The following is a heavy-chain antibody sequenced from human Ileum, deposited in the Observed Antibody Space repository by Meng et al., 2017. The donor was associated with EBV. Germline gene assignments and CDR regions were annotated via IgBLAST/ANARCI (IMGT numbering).Heavy chain of an antibody. V-gene: IGHV4-39*01. J-gene: IGHJ5*02. CDR2: IYHTGST. CDR1: GGSITSYSYY. Sequence: QLHLQESYPGLVKPAETLSLTGRFSGGSITSYSYYWGWIRQPPGKGLEWIATIYHTGSTYYNPSLKSRVTISVDTSKNEFSLKVTSVTAADTALYYCARRDTAWFDPWGRGTLVTVSS. D-gene: IGHD2-21*02. CDR3: ARRDTAWFDP.